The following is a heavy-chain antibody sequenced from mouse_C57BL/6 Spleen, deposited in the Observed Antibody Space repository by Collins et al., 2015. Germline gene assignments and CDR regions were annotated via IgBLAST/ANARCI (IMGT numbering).Heavy chain of an antibody. Sequence: QVQLQQPGAELVRPGSSVKLSCKASGYTFTSYWMHWVKQRPIQGLEWIGNIDPSDSETHYNQKFKDKATLTVDKSSSTAYMQLSSLTSEDSAVYYCARDYYGSSYHFDYWGQGTTLTVSS. CDR1: GYTFTSYW. J-gene: IGHJ2*01. D-gene: IGHD1-1*01. CDR3: ARDYYGSSYHFDY. CDR2: IDPSDSET. V-gene: IGHV1-52*01.